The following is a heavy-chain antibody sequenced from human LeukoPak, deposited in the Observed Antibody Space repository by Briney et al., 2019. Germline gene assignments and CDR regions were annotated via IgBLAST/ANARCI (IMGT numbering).Heavy chain of an antibody. CDR2: INPSGGST. V-gene: IGHV1-46*01. Sequence: ASVKVSCKASGYTFTSYYMHWMRQAPGQGLEWMGIINPSGGSTSNAQKFQGRVTMTRDMSTSTVYMELSSLRSEDTAVYYCARDQGYCSGGTCYSGYDAFDIWGQGTMVTVSS. D-gene: IGHD2-15*01. CDR1: GYTFTSYY. J-gene: IGHJ3*02. CDR3: ARDQGYCSGGTCYSGYDAFDI.